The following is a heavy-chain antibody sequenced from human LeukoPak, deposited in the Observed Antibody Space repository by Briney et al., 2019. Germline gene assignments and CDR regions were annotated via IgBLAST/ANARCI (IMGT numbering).Heavy chain of an antibody. V-gene: IGHV1-69*01. Sequence: ASVKVSCKASGGTFSSYAISWVRQAPGEVLEWKGGIIPIFGTANYAQKFQGRVTITADESTSTAYMELSSLRSEDTAVYYCASQDTAMVTYAFDIWGQGTMVTVSS. J-gene: IGHJ3*02. CDR2: IIPIFGTA. CDR1: GGTFSSYA. CDR3: ASQDTAMVTYAFDI. D-gene: IGHD5-18*01.